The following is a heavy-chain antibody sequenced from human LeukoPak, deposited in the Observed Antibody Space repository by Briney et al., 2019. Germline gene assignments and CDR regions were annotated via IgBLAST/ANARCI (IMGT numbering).Heavy chain of an antibody. CDR3: AKDRLWFGELFSDY. J-gene: IGHJ4*02. D-gene: IGHD3-10*01. V-gene: IGHV3-23*01. CDR2: ISGSGGST. CDR1: GFTFSSYA. Sequence: PGGSLRLPCAASGFTFSSYAMSWVRQAPGKGLEWVSAISGSGGSTYYADSVKGRFTISRDNSKNTLYLQMNSLRAEDTAVYYCAKDRLWFGELFSDYWGQGTLVTVSS.